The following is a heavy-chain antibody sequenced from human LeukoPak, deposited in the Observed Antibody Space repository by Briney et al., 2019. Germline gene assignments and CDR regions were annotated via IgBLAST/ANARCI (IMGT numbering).Heavy chain of an antibody. V-gene: IGHV3-23*01. CDR2: INSDGSST. D-gene: IGHD5-12*01. Sequence: GGSLRLSCAASGFTFSSYAMSWVRQAPGKGLVCVSHINSDGSSTSYADSVKGRFTISRDNSKNTLYLQMNSLRAEDTAVYYCARDKGYDQKGFDPWGQGTLVTVSS. J-gene: IGHJ5*02. CDR3: ARDKGYDQKGFDP. CDR1: GFTFSSYA.